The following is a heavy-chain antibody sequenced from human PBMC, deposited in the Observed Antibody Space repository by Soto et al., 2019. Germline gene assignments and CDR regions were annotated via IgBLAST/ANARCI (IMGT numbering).Heavy chain of an antibody. CDR1: GFSLTSPGMC. D-gene: IGHD1-20*01. V-gene: IGHV2-70*13. J-gene: IGHJ6*02. CDR2: IERDDDDK. Sequence: ESVPTLVNPTETLTLTCTFSGFSLTSPGMCVSWIRQPPGKALEWLALIERDDDDKYYSTSLKTRLTISKDTRKNQVVLTMANMDPADTGTYYCARSIRGPRRFNGMDVWGQGTTVTVSS. CDR3: ARSIRGPRRFNGMDV.